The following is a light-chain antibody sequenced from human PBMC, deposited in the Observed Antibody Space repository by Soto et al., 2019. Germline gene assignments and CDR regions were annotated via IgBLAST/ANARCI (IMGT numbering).Light chain of an antibody. V-gene: IGLV3-25*03. CDR3: QSADSSGTYVV. Sequence: SYELTQPPSVSVSPGQTARITCSGDALPNQYAYWYQQKPGQAPVLVIYRDSERPSGIPERFSGSSSGTTVTLIISGVQAEDEADYYCQSADSSGTYVVFGGGTKLTVL. CDR1: ALPNQY. J-gene: IGLJ2*01. CDR2: RDS.